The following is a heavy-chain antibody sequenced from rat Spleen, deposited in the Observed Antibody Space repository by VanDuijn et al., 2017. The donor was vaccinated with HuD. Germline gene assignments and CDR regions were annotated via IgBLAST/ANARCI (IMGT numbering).Heavy chain of an antibody. CDR3: ARPPYDGTYYHYFDY. V-gene: IGHV5-29*01. J-gene: IGHJ2*01. CDR2: INYDGSST. CDR1: GFTFSNYD. D-gene: IGHD1-12*02. Sequence: EVQLVESGGDLVQPGRSLKLSCAGSGFTFSNYDMAWVRQAPTKGLEWVATINYDGSSTHYGDSVKGRFTISRDNAKSTLYLQMNSLRSEDTATYYCARPPYDGTYYHYFDYWGQGVMVTVSS.